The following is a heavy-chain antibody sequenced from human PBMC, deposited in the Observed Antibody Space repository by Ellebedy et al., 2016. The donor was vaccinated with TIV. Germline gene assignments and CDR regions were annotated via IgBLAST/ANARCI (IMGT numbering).Heavy chain of an antibody. CDR2: IYYSGST. CDR3: ARDRWYCSGGSCPTAFDI. J-gene: IGHJ3*02. D-gene: IGHD2-15*01. CDR1: GGSISSGGYY. Sequence: MPSETLSLTCTVSGGSISSGGYYWSWIRQHPGKGLEWIGYIYYSGSTYYNPSLKSRVTKSVDTSKNQFSLKLSSVTAADTAVYYCARDRWYCSGGSCPTAFDIWGQGTMVTVSS. V-gene: IGHV4-31*03.